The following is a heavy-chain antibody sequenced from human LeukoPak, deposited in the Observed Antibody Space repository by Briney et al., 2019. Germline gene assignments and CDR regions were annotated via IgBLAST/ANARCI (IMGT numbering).Heavy chain of an antibody. Sequence: SETLSLTCTVSGGSISSSSYYWGWIRQPPGKGLEWIGSIYYSGSTYYNPSLKSRVTISVDTSKNQFSLKLSSVTAADTAVYYCARGRSAAAGYGMDVWGQGTTVIVSS. CDR1: GGSISSSSYY. CDR3: ARGRSAAAGYGMDV. D-gene: IGHD6-13*01. CDR2: IYYSGST. V-gene: IGHV4-39*01. J-gene: IGHJ6*02.